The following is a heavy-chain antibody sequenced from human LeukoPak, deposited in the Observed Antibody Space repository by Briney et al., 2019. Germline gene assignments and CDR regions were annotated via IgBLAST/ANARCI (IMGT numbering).Heavy chain of an antibody. CDR2: IYYSGST. CDR3: ARASRYQLSNFDY. Sequence: SQTLSLTCTVSGGSISSGDYYWSWIRQPPGKGLEWIGYIYYSGSTNYNPSFKSRVTISVDTSKNQFSLKLSSVTAADAAVYYCARASRYQLSNFDYWGQGTLVTVSS. J-gene: IGHJ4*02. V-gene: IGHV4-30-4*01. CDR1: GGSISSGDYY. D-gene: IGHD1-1*01.